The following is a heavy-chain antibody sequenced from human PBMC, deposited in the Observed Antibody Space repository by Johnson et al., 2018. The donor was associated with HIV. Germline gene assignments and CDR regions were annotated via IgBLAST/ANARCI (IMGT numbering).Heavy chain of an antibody. CDR3: AAPSLGGATFDAFDI. CDR2: INWNGGGT. J-gene: IGHJ3*02. D-gene: IGHD1-26*01. V-gene: IGHV3-20*04. Sequence: VQLVESGGGVVRPGGSLRLSCAASGFTFDDYGMSWVRQAPGKGLEWVSGINWNGGGTGYAASVRGRFPIPRDNSKNTLYLQMNSLSAEDTAVYYCAAPSLGGATFDAFDIWGQGTMVTVSS. CDR1: GFTFDDYG.